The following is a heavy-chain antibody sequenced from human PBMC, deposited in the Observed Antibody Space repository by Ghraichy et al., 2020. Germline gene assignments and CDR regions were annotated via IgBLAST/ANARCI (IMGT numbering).Heavy chain of an antibody. V-gene: IGHV4-4*09. D-gene: IGHD5-24*01. CDR1: GGSISSYY. CDR2: IYTSGST. J-gene: IGHJ4*02. CDR3: ARFSPRDGYYLYYFDY. Sequence: SQTLSLTCTVSGGSISSYYWSWIRQPPGKGLEWIGYIYTSGSTNYNPSLKSRVTISVDTSKNQFSLKLSSVTAADTAVYYCARFSPRDGYYLYYFDYWGQGTLVTVSS.